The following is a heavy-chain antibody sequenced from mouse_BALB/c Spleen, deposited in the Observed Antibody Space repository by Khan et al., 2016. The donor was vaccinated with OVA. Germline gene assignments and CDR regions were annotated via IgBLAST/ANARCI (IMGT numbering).Heavy chain of an antibody. V-gene: IGHV4-1*02. CDR2: INPDSSTI. D-gene: IGHD1-1*01. J-gene: IGHJ4*01. Sequence: EVQLQESGGGLVQPGGSLKLSCAASGFAFSRYWMSWVRQAPGKGLEWIGEINPDSSTINYTPTLKDKFIISRDNAKNTLYLQMSKVRSEDTALYYCARALRRYWYAMDYWGQGTSVTVSS. CDR3: ARALRRYWYAMDY. CDR1: GFAFSRYW.